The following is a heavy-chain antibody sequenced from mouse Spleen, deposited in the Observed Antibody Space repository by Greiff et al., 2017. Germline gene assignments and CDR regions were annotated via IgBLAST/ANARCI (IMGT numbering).Heavy chain of an antibody. D-gene: IGHD2-2*01. CDR1: GYAFSSYW. V-gene: IGHV1-80*01. CDR3: ARSYGYEGFAY. Sequence: QVHVKQSGAELVKPGASVKISCKASGYAFSSYWMNWVKQRPGKGLEWIGQIYPGDGDTNYNGKFKGKATLTADKSSSTAYMQLSSLTSEDSAVYFCARSYGYEGFAYWGQGTLVTVSA. CDR2: IYPGDGDT. J-gene: IGHJ3*01.